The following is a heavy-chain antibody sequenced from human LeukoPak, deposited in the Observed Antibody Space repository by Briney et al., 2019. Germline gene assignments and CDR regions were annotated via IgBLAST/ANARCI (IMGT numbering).Heavy chain of an antibody. J-gene: IGHJ4*02. V-gene: IGHV4-34*01. CDR2: INHSGST. CDR1: GVSFSGYY. D-gene: IGHD3-16*01. CDR3: ATYYVGVGGRGH. Sequence: SETLSLTCAVYGVSFSGYYWSWIRQPPGKGLEWIGEINHSGSTNYNPSLKSRITISTDTSNNHFSLNLVSVTAADTAVYYCATYYVGVGGRGHWGPGTLVTVSS.